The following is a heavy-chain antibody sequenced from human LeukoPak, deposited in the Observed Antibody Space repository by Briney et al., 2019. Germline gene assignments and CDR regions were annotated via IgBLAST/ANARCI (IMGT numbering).Heavy chain of an antibody. D-gene: IGHD6-19*01. CDR3: AKDQRAYSSGWYELGWFDY. J-gene: IGHJ4*02. V-gene: IGHV3-23*01. CDR2: IYGRGGST. Sequence: GGAPRPSRATPGFTLSSYAMSWGRHAPREGVGWGSAIYGRGGSTYYADSVKGRFTISRDNSKNTLYLQMNSLGAEDTAVYYCAKDQRAYSSGWYELGWFDYWGQGTLVTVSS. CDR1: GFTLSSYA.